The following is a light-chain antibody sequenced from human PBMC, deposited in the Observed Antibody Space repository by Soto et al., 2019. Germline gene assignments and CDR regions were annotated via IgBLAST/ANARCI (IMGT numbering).Light chain of an antibody. J-gene: IGKJ2*01. CDR1: QTLANY. CDR2: DAS. Sequence: EVVLTQSPATLSLSPGERATLSCRASQTLANYLAWYQQRPGQAPRLLIYDASNRATGIPARFSGSGSGTDFTLTISSLEPEDSAVYYCQQYGDSPYTFGRGTKLEIK. V-gene: IGKV3-11*01. CDR3: QQYGDSPYT.